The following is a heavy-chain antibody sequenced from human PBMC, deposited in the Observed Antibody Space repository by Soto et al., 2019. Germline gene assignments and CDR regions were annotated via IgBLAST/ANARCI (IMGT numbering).Heavy chain of an antibody. CDR1: GYSFTSYW. J-gene: IGHJ5*02. CDR2: IDPSDYYT. CDR3: ARRSAHSSGWFFWFDP. V-gene: IGHV5-10-1*01. Sequence: GESLKISCKGSGYSFTSYWINWVRQMPGKGLEGIGRIDPSDYYTNYSPTFQCHVTISADKSISTAYLQWSSLEASDAAMYYCARRSAHSSGWFFWFDPWGQGTLVTVSS. D-gene: IGHD6-19*01.